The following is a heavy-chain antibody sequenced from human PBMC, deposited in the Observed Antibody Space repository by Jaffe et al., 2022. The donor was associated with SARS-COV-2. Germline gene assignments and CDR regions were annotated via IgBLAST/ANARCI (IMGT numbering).Heavy chain of an antibody. CDR3: TTDYDLDYYYYYGMDV. J-gene: IGHJ6*02. Sequence: EVQLVESGGGLVKPGGSLRLSCAASGFTFSNAWMSWVRQAPGKGLEWVGRIKSKTDGGTTDYAAPVKGRFTISRDDSKNTLYLQMNSLKTEDTAVYYCTTDYDLDYYYYYGMDVWGQGTTVTVSS. CDR1: GFTFSNAW. V-gene: IGHV3-15*01. D-gene: IGHD3-3*01. CDR2: IKSKTDGGTT.